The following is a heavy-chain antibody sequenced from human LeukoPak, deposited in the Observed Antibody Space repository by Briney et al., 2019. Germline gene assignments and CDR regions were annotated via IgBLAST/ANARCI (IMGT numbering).Heavy chain of an antibody. CDR2: IYSGGST. J-gene: IGHJ3*02. CDR1: GFTVSSNY. V-gene: IGHV3-66*04. D-gene: IGHD3-10*01. CDR3: ASHYYGSGSYIAFDI. Sequence: PGGSLRLSCAASGFTVSSNYMSWVRQAPGKGLERVSVIYSGGSTYYADSVKGRFTISRDNSKNTLYLQMNSLRAEDTAVYYCASHYYGSGSYIAFDIWGQGTMVTVSS.